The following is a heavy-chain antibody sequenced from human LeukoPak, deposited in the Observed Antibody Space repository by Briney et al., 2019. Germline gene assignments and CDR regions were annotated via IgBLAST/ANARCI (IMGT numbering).Heavy chain of an antibody. CDR2: IYTSGST. J-gene: IGHJ4*02. Sequence: TASETLSLTCTVSGGSISSGSYYWSWIRQPAGKGLEWIGRIYTSGSTNYNPSLKSRVTISVDKSKNQFSLKLSSVTAADTAVYYCARGPPYSSGWHWGHPFDYWGQGTLVTVSS. CDR1: GGSISSGSYY. D-gene: IGHD6-19*01. CDR3: ARGPPYSSGWHWGHPFDY. V-gene: IGHV4-61*02.